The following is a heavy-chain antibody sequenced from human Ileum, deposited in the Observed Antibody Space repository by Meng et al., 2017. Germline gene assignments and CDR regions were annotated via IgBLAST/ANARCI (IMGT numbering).Heavy chain of an antibody. Sequence: QVQQRQSGPGPGKASGTLALPGAVSGAAIRRGNWWNWVRRSPGKGLEWIGESFHGGTTNDNPSRKNRVTLLMDKSKNQFSLQLTSVTAADTAVFYCARGIGDIRVGFDYWGQGILVTVSS. CDR2: SFHGGTT. J-gene: IGHJ4*02. D-gene: IGHD5-12*01. CDR3: ARGIGDIRVGFDY. CDR1: GAAIRRGNW. V-gene: IGHV4-4*02.